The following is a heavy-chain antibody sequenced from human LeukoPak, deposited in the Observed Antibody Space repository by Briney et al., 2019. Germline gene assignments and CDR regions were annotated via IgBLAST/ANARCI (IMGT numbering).Heavy chain of an antibody. J-gene: IGHJ5*02. V-gene: IGHV3-74*01. Sequence: GGSLRLSCAASGFTFSSYWMHWVRQAPGKGLVWVSRINSDGSSTSYADSVKGRFTISRDNAKNTLYLQMNSLRAEDTAVYYCARGVRVWFGELLFSRFDPWGQGTLVTVSS. CDR3: ARGVRVWFGELLFSRFDP. CDR1: GFTFSSYW. CDR2: INSDGSST. D-gene: IGHD3-10*01.